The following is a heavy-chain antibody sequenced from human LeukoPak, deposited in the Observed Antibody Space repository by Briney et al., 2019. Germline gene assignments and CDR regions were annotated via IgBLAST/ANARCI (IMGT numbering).Heavy chain of an antibody. Sequence: PSETLSLTCTVSGGSISGGEYHWSWIRQPPGEGLEWIGYIYNSATYYNPSLKSRVSISEDTSNNHFSLKVNSVTAADTAVYCASYRVNEGGRGSWGQGTLVTVSS. V-gene: IGHV4-30-4*01. D-gene: IGHD2-15*01. CDR2: IYNSAT. CDR1: GGSISGGEYH. CDR3: SYRVNEGGRGS. J-gene: IGHJ5*02.